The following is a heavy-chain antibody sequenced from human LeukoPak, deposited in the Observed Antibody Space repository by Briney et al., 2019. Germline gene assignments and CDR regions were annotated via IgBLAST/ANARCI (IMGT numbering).Heavy chain of an antibody. Sequence: PGRSLRLSCAASGFTFSSYAMSWVRQAPGKGLEWVAVVSYDGSNKYYADSVKGRFTISRDNSKNTLYLQMNSLRAEDTAVYYCARGALTTENYFDYWGQGTLVTVSS. D-gene: IGHD4-11*01. J-gene: IGHJ4*02. CDR1: GFTFSSYA. V-gene: IGHV3-30*04. CDR3: ARGALTTENYFDY. CDR2: VSYDGSNK.